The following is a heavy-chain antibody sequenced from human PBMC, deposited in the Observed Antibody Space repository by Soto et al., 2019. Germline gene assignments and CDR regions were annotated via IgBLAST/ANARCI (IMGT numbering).Heavy chain of an antibody. CDR3: ARAGIEMATTLYYYGMDV. D-gene: IGHD5-12*01. CDR2: IKQDGSEK. J-gene: IGHJ6*02. Sequence: PGGSLRLSCAASGFTFSSYWMSWVRQAPGKGLEWVANIKQDGSEKYYVDSVKGRFTISRDNAKNSLYLQMNSLRAEDTAVYYCARAGIEMATTLYYYGMDVWGQGTTVTVSS. V-gene: IGHV3-7*05. CDR1: GFTFSSYW.